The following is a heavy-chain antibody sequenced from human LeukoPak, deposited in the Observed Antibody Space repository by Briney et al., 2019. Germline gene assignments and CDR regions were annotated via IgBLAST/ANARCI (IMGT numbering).Heavy chain of an antibody. Sequence: SETLSLTCTVSGGSISYYYWSWIRQPPGKGLEWIGYIYYSGSTNYNPSLKSRVTVSVDTSKNQFSLKLSSVTAADTAVYYCAGSNYGSGSYYRYFDYWGQGTLVTVSS. CDR2: IYYSGST. D-gene: IGHD3-10*01. J-gene: IGHJ4*02. CDR1: GGSISYYY. CDR3: AGSNYGSGSYYRYFDY. V-gene: IGHV4-59*01.